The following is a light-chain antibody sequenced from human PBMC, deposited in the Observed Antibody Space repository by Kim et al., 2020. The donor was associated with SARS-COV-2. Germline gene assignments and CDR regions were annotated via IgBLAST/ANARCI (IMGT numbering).Light chain of an antibody. CDR2: DVS. Sequence: EIVLTQSPGTLSLSPGERATLSCRASQSVSSYLAWYQQKPGQALRLLIYDVSSRATGIPARFSGSGSGTYFTLTISSLEPEDFAVYYCQQRSNLITFGQGTRLEIK. CDR3: QQRSNLIT. J-gene: IGKJ5*01. V-gene: IGKV3-11*01. CDR1: QSVSSY.